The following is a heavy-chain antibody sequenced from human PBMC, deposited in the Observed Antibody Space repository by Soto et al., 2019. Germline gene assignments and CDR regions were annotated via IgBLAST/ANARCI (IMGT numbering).Heavy chain of an antibody. V-gene: IGHV4-61*03. CDR1: GDSVSSGNYF. CDR2: IYHTGNT. D-gene: IGHD6-19*01. J-gene: IGHJ4*02. Sequence: QVQLQESGPGLVKPSETLSLTCTVSGDSVSSGNYFWNWIRQPPGKALEWIGYIYHTGNTNYNPSLTSRVTRSMDTSKNLFSLRLRSVTAADTAVYSCARGAVATSGGHDFWGQGTLVTVSS. CDR3: ARGAVATSGGHDF.